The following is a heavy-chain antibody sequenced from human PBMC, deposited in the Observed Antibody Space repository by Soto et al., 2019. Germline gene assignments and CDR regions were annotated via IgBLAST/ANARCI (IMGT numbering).Heavy chain of an antibody. Sequence: QVQLVQSGAEVKKPGSSVTVSCKASEGSFSSYTFNWVRQAPGQGIEWIGRIIPILDISSYTQKFQDRVTITADNSTNTANMELSRLSSEDTAVYYCASYLGISSNGRTPVWGKGTTVTVSS. CDR3: ASYLGISSNGRTPV. J-gene: IGHJ6*03. CDR2: IIPILDIS. D-gene: IGHD2-2*01. V-gene: IGHV1-69*02. CDR1: EGSFSSYT.